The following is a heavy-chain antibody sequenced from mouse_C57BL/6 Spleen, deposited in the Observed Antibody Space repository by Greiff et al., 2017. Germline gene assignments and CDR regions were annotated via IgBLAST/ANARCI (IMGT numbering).Heavy chain of an antibody. CDR1: GFTFSSYA. CDR2: ISDGGSYT. Sequence: DVQLVESGGGLVKPGGSLKLSCAASGFTFSSYAMSWVRQTPEKRLEWVATISDGGSYTYYPDNVKGRFTISRDNAKNNLYLQMSHLKSEDTAVYYGARDDDDLYYAMDYWGKGTSVTVSS. V-gene: IGHV5-4*01. D-gene: IGHD2-4*01. CDR3: ARDDDDLYYAMDY. J-gene: IGHJ4*01.